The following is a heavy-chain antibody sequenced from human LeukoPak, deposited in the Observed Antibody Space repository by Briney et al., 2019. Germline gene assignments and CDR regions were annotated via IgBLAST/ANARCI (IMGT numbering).Heavy chain of an antibody. D-gene: IGHD3-9*01. CDR2: IIPIYGTA. J-gene: IGHJ4*02. Sequence: ASVKVSCKASGCTFSSYAISWVRQAPGQGLEWMGGIIPIYGTANYAQKFQGRVTITADESTSTAYMELSSLRSEDTAVYYCARADYDIWSGYYIWGWGTLVIVSS. CDR3: ARADYDIWSGYYI. CDR1: GCTFSSYA. V-gene: IGHV1-69*13.